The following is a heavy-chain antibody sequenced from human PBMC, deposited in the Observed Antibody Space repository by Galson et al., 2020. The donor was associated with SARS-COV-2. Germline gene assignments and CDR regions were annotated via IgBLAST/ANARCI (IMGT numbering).Heavy chain of an antibody. V-gene: IGHV3-21*01. CDR1: GFTFSSYS. J-gene: IGHJ4*02. Sequence: GESPKISCAASGFTFSSYSMNWVRQAPGKGLEWVSSISSSSSYIYYADSVKGRFTISRDNAKNSLSLQMNSLRAEDTAVYYCARDLKGYSYGYFDYWGQGTLVTVSS. CDR3: ARDLKGYSYGYFDY. D-gene: IGHD5-18*01. CDR2: ISSSSSYI.